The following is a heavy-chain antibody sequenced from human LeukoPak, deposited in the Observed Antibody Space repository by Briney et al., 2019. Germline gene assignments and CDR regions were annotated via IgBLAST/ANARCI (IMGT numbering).Heavy chain of an antibody. V-gene: IGHV4-34*01. Sequence: SETLSLTCAVYGGSFSGYYWSWSRQPPGKGLEWIGEINHSGSTNYNPSLKSRVTISVDKSKNQFSLKLSSVTAADTAVYYCARVYYYYYGMDVWGQGTTVTVSS. CDR2: INHSGST. CDR3: ARVYYYYYGMDV. J-gene: IGHJ6*02. CDR1: GGSFSGYY.